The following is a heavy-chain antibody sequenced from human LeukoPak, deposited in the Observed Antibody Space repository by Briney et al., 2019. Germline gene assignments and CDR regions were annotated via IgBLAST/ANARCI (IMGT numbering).Heavy chain of an antibody. J-gene: IGHJ4*02. CDR3: AGMTTVTPGGLGY. CDR1: GFTFSSYW. CDR2: IKQDGSEK. V-gene: IGHV3-7*01. Sequence: PGGSLRLSCAASGFTFSSYWMSWVRQAPGKGLEWVANIKQDGSEKYYVDSVKGRFTISRDNAKNSLYLQMNSLRAEDTAVYYCAGMTTVTPGGLGYWGQGTLVTVSS. D-gene: IGHD4-17*01.